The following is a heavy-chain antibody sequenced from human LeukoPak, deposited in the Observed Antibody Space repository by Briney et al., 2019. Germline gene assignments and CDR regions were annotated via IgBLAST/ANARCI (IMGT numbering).Heavy chain of an antibody. D-gene: IGHD3-10*01. V-gene: IGHV1-18*01. CDR1: SYTFTSYG. CDR2: ISAYNGNT. CDR3: ARAWFGELSRYYYYYGMDV. J-gene: IGHJ6*02. Sequence: ASVKVSCKASSYTFTSYGISWVRQAPGQGLEWMGWISAYNGNTNYAQKLQGRVTMTTDTSTSTAYMELRSLRSDDTAVYYCARAWFGELSRYYYYYGMDVWGQGTTVTVSS.